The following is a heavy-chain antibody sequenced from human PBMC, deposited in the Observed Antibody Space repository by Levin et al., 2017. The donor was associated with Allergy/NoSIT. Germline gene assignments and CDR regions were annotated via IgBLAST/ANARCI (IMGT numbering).Heavy chain of an antibody. D-gene: IGHD3-22*01. J-gene: IGHJ6*02. CDR2: IIPIFGTA. V-gene: IGHV1-69*13. CDR1: GGTFSSYA. CDR3: ARDKVRAYDSSGYYPARYYYYGMDV. Sequence: SVKVSCKASGGTFSSYAISWVRQAPGQGLEWMGGIIPIFGTANYAQKFQGRVTITADESTSTAYMELSSLRSEDTAVYYCARDKVRAYDSSGYYPARYYYYGMDVWGQGTTVTVSS.